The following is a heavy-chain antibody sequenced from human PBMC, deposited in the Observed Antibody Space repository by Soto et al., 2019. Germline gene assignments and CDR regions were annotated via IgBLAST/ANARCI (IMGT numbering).Heavy chain of an antibody. CDR1: GGSITNSY. V-gene: IGHV4-59*08. D-gene: IGHD1-26*01. CDR2: IYYSGST. CDR3: ARGRWFDP. J-gene: IGHJ5*02. Sequence: QVQLQESGPGLVKPSETLSLTCTVSGGSITNSYLSWIRQPPGKGLEWIGYIYYSGSTNYNPSLKSRVTISECTSQNQFSLKLTSVTAAGTAVYYCARGRWFDPWGQGTLVTVSS.